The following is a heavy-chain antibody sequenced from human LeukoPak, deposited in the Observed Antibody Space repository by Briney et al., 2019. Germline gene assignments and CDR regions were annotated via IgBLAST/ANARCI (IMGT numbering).Heavy chain of an antibody. CDR2: MSGDGSQI. D-gene: IGHD2-15*01. CDR3: ARARDCSGGSCYFRY. V-gene: IGHV3-7*01. CDR1: GFTFSGHW. Sequence: GGSLRLSCAASGFTFSGHWMSWVRQAPAKGLEWVAHMSGDGSQIYYMDFVKGRFTISRDNAKNSLYLQMNGLRAEDTAVYYCARARDCSGGSCYFRYWGQGTLVTVSS. J-gene: IGHJ4*02.